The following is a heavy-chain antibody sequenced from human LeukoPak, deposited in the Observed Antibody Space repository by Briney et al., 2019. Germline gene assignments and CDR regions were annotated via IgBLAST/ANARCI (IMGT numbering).Heavy chain of an antibody. CDR2: ISTDGSRP. D-gene: IGHD2-15*01. Sequence: PGGSLRVSCAASGFTISSHCMRWVRQDPGKGLVWVSGISTDGSRPRYADSVNGRFTISRDNAKNTLYLQMNSLRAEDTAVYFCVRDGQGSTPLDYWGQGTLVTVSS. CDR3: VRDGQGSTPLDY. V-gene: IGHV3-74*01. J-gene: IGHJ4*02. CDR1: GFTISSHC.